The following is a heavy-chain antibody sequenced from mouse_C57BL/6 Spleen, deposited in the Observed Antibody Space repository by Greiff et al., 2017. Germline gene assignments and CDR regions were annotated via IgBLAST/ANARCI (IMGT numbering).Heavy chain of an antibody. V-gene: IGHV5-4*03. CDR3: ARRNDYDDYAMDY. CDR2: ISDGGSYT. D-gene: IGHD2-4*01. CDR1: GFTFSSYA. J-gene: IGHJ4*01. Sequence: EVMLVESGGGLVKPGGSLKLSCAASGFTFSSYAMSWVRQTPEKRLEWVATISDGGSYTYYPDNVKGRFTISRDNAKNNLYLQMSHLKSEDTAMYYCARRNDYDDYAMDYWGQGTSVTVSS.